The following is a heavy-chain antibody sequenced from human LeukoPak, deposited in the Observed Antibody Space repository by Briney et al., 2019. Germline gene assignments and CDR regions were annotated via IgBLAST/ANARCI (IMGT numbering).Heavy chain of an antibody. CDR2: IYSGGST. D-gene: IGHD6-13*01. J-gene: IGHJ3*01. V-gene: IGHV3-66*01. Sequence: GGSLRLSCAASGFTVSGNYMSWVRQAPGKGLEWVSVIYSGGSTYYADSVKGRFTISRDNSKNTLYLQMNSLRAEDTAVYYCARADSSSWLGEAFDAWGQGTMVTVSS. CDR1: GFTVSGNY. CDR3: ARADSSSWLGEAFDA.